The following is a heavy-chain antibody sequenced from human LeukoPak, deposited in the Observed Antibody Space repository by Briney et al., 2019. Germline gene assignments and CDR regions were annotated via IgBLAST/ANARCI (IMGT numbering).Heavy chain of an antibody. J-gene: IGHJ4*02. CDR2: ISAGGDTT. Sequence: GGSLRLSCAASGLTFSSFPMTWVRQTPGKGLDWVSAISAGGDTTYYSDSVKGRFTISRDNSKSTLYLQMNSLGVEDTAVYYCAKDRGYWGQGTLVTVSS. CDR3: AKDRGY. V-gene: IGHV3-23*01. CDR1: GLTFSSFP.